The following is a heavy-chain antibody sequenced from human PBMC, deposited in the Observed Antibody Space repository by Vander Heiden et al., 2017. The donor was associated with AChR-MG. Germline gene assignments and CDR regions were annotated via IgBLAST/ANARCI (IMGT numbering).Heavy chain of an antibody. J-gene: IGHJ4*02. Sequence: QVLLQQSGPGLVKPSQTLSLTCAISADSVPSQSAAWSWIRQSPSRGLEWLGRTYYRSKWDNDYAVSVKSRITINPDTSKNQFSLQLNSVTPEDTAVYYCARGDDGEDGNVLDYWGQGTLVTVSS. V-gene: IGHV6-1*01. CDR1: ADSVPSQSAA. CDR3: ARGDDGEDGNVLDY. CDR2: TYYRSKWDN. D-gene: IGHD4-17*01.